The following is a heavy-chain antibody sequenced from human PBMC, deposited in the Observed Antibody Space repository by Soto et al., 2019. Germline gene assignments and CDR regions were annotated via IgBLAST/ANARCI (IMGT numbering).Heavy chain of an antibody. J-gene: IGHJ6*02. V-gene: IGHV1-69*01. CDR3: ATPYHYGSGSYLLGYYYYYGMDV. CDR2: IIPIFGTA. CDR1: GGTFSSYA. D-gene: IGHD3-10*01. Sequence: QVQLVQSGAEVKKPGSSVKVSCKASGGTFSSYAISWVRQAPGQGLEWMGGIIPIFGTANYAQKFQGRVTITADESTSTAYMELSSLRSEDTAVYYCATPYHYGSGSYLLGYYYYYGMDVWGQGTTVTVSS.